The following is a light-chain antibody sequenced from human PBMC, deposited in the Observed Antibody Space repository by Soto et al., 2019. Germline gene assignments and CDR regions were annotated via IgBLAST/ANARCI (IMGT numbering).Light chain of an antibody. Sequence: QSVLTQPPSVSGAPGQRVTISCTGSSSNIGAVYDVHWYQQFPGTAPKLLIYANTNRPSGLPDRFSGSKSGTSAYLAITGLQTEDEADYSCQSYDSSLSGSRVFGGGTKLTVL. V-gene: IGLV1-40*01. CDR1: SSNIGAVYD. CDR3: QSYDSSLSGSRV. CDR2: ANT. J-gene: IGLJ3*02.